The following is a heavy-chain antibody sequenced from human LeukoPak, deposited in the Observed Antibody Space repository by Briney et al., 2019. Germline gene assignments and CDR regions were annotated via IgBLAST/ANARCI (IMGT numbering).Heavy chain of an antibody. J-gene: IGHJ4*02. V-gene: IGHV4-61*02. CDR1: GGSISSGSYY. D-gene: IGHD7-27*01. CDR2: IYTSGST. Sequence: PSETLSLTCTVSGGSISSGSYYWSWIRQPAGKGLEGIGRIYTSGSTNYNPSLKSPVTISVYTSKNHFSLKLSSVTAADTAVYYCATETGDGDYWGQGTLVSVSS. CDR3: ATETGDGDY.